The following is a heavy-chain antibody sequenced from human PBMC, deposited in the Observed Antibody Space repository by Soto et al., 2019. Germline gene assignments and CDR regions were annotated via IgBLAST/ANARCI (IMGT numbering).Heavy chain of an antibody. CDR1: GDTLTSYG. CDR2: VSPYSGNT. J-gene: IGHJ4*02. CDR3: AAGTFLGPWQY. V-gene: IGHV1-18*01. D-gene: IGHD3-10*01. Sequence: QLPLVQSGVEVKKAGSSLKVSCQASGDTLTSYGISWVRQAPGQGLEWMGWVSPYSGNTNYSPKVQGRVTLTTDTTTSTAYMELRSLTSDDTAVYYCAAGTFLGPWQYWGQGTLVTVSS.